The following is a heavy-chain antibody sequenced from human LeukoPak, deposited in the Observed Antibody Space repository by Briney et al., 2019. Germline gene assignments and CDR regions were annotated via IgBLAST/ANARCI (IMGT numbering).Heavy chain of an antibody. J-gene: IGHJ3*02. D-gene: IGHD3-10*01. CDR3: AREPMVRGVIPLTGVFDI. V-gene: IGHV1-8*03. Sequence: ASVKVSCKASGYTFTSYDINWVRQATGQGLEWMGWMNPNSGNTGYAQKFQGRVTITADKSTSIAYMELSSLRSEDTAVYYCAREPMVRGVIPLTGVFDIWGQGTMVTVSS. CDR2: MNPNSGNT. CDR1: GYTFTSYD.